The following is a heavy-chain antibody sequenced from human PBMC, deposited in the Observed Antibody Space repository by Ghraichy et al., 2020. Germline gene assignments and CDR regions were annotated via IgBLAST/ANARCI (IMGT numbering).Heavy chain of an antibody. D-gene: IGHD6-19*01. Sequence: GGSLRLSCAASGFTFSSYAMSWVRQAPGKGLEWVSAISGSGGSTYYADSVKGRFTISRDNSKNTLDLQMNSLRAEDTALYYCAKGPTRIAVAGTFYFDYWGQGTLVTVSS. CDR2: ISGSGGST. CDR3: AKGPTRIAVAGTFYFDY. CDR1: GFTFSSYA. V-gene: IGHV3-23*01. J-gene: IGHJ4*02.